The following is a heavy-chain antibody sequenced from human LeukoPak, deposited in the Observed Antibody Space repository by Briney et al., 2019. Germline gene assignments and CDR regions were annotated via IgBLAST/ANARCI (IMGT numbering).Heavy chain of an antibody. CDR2: ISGSGGST. CDR3: AKDQIVVVPAAMLGYFDY. V-gene: IGHV3-23*01. D-gene: IGHD2-2*01. J-gene: IGHJ4*02. CDR1: GFTFSSYA. Sequence: PGGSQRLSCAASGFTFSSYAMSWVRQAPGKGLEWVSAISGSGGSTYYADSVKGRFTISRDNSKNTLYLQMNSLRAEDTAVYYCAKDQIVVVPAAMLGYFDYWGQGTLVTVSS.